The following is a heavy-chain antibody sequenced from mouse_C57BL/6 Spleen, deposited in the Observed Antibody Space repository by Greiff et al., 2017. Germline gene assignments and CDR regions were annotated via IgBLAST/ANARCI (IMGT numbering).Heavy chain of an antibody. Sequence: VQLQQSGPGLVKPSQSLSLTCSVTGYSITSGYYWNWIRQFPGNKLEWMGYISYDGSNNYNPSLKNRISITRDTSKNQFFLKLNSVTTEDTATYYCARGMVTNYFDYWGQGTTLTVSS. CDR1: GYSITSGYY. J-gene: IGHJ2*01. V-gene: IGHV3-6*01. CDR3: ARGMVTNYFDY. D-gene: IGHD2-2*01. CDR2: ISYDGSN.